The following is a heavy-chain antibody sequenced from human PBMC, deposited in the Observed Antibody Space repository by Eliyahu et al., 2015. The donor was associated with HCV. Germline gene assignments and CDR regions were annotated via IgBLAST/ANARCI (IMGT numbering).Heavy chain of an antibody. CDR2: IXYDGSNK. V-gene: IGHV3-33*08. CDR1: GFPFSSYG. J-gene: IGHJ4*02. CDR3: ARDKTRCFDY. D-gene: IGHD4-17*01. Sequence: QVQLVESGGGVVQPGRSLRLSCAASGFPFSSYGMHWVRQAPGKGLEWXAVIXYDGSNKYYADSVKGRFTISRDNSKNTLYLQMNSLRAEDTAVYYCARDKTRCFDYWGQGTLVTVSS.